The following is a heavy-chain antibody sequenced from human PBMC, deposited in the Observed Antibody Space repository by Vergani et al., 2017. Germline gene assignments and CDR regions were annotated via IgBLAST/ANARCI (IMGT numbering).Heavy chain of an antibody. Sequence: QITLKESGPTLVKPTQTLTLTCTFSGFSLSTSGVGVGWIRQPPGKALEWLALIYWNDDKRYSPSLKSRLTITKDTSKNQVVLTMTTMDPVDTATYYCAHSSVVXGTHPSYYYYYMDVWGKGTTVTVSS. CDR1: GFSLSTSGVG. V-gene: IGHV2-5*01. CDR3: AHSSVVXGTHPSYYYYYMDV. J-gene: IGHJ6*03. CDR2: IYWNDDK. D-gene: IGHD3-10*01.